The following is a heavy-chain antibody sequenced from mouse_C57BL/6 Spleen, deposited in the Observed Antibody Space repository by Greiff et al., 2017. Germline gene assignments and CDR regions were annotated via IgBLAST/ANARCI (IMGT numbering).Heavy chain of an antibody. Sequence: VKLQQSGAELARPGASVKLSCKASGYTFTSYGISWVKQRTGQGLEWIGEIYPRSGNTYYNEKFKGKATLTADKSSSTAYMELRSLTSEDSAVYFCARTYYDYADVWGTGTTVTVSS. CDR2: IYPRSGNT. CDR1: GYTFTSYG. J-gene: IGHJ1*03. V-gene: IGHV1-81*01. CDR3: ARTYYDYADV. D-gene: IGHD2-4*01.